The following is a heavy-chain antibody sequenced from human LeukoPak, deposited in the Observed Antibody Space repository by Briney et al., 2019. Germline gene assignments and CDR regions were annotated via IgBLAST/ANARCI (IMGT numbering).Heavy chain of an antibody. CDR3: AIHPQLWLPLYGY. V-gene: IGHV3-23*01. Sequence: GGSLRLSCEVSGFTFSHYGMSWVRQAPGKGPEWVAGFNGRGDSTYYADSVKGRFTISRDNSKNTLYLQMNSLRAEDTAVYYCAIHPQLWLPLYGYWGQGTLVTVSS. J-gene: IGHJ4*02. CDR2: FNGRGDST. CDR1: GFTFSHYG. D-gene: IGHD5-18*01.